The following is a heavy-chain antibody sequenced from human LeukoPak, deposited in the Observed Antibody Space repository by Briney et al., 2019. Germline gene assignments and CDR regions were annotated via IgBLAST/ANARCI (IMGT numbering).Heavy chain of an antibody. CDR1: GGSISSSSYY. J-gene: IGHJ3*02. D-gene: IGHD4-17*01. V-gene: IGHV4-39*07. CDR2: IYYSGST. CDR3: ARDGYGDYHNDAFDI. Sequence: SETLSLTCTVSGGSISSSSYYWGWIRQPPGKGLEWIGSIYYSGSTYYNPSLKSRVTISVDTSKNQFSLKLSSVTAADTAVYYCARDGYGDYHNDAFDIWGQGTMVTVSS.